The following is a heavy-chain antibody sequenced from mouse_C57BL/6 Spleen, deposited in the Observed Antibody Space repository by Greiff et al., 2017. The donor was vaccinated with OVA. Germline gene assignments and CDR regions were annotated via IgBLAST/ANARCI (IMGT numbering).Heavy chain of an antibody. CDR2: INPNNGGT. D-gene: IGHD2-4*01. CDR3: ARYDDYDGGVNYYAMDY. J-gene: IGHJ4*01. Sequence: EVQLQQSGPELVKPGASVKISCKASGYTFTDYYMNWVKQSHGKSLEWIGDINPNNGGTSYNQKFKGKATLTVDKSSSTAYMELRSLTSEDSAVYYCARYDDYDGGVNYYAMDYWGQGTSVTVSS. CDR1: GYTFTDYY. V-gene: IGHV1-26*01.